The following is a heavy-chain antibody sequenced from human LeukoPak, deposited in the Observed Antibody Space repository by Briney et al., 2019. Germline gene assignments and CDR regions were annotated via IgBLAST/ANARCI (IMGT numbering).Heavy chain of an antibody. V-gene: IGHV3-48*04. Sequence: RAGGSLRLSCVGSGFTFSSYSMSWVRQAPGKGLEWVSFISGSSTTKHYAVSVEGRFTVSRDTAKNSLYLQMNSLRADDTAVYYCARGPSRGLYGPGAYWGRGTLVSVSS. J-gene: IGHJ4*02. CDR2: ISGSSTTK. CDR1: GFTFSSYS. D-gene: IGHD3-10*01. CDR3: ARGPSRGLYGPGAY.